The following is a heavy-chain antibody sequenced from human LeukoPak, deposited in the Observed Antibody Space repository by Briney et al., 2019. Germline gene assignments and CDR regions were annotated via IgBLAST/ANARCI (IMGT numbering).Heavy chain of an antibody. V-gene: IGHV3-30*18. D-gene: IGHD1-26*01. Sequence: GGSLRLSCAASGFTFSSYGMHWVRQAPGKGLEWVAVISYDGSNKYYADSVKGRFTISRDNSKNTLYLQMNSLRAEDTAVYYCAKVIVGYYYYYGMDVWGQGTTVTVSS. CDR3: AKVIVGYYYYYGMDV. CDR1: GFTFSSYG. CDR2: ISYDGSNK. J-gene: IGHJ6*02.